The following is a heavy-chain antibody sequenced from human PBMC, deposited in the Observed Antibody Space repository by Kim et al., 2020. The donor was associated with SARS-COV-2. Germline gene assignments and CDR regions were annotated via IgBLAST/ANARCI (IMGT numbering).Heavy chain of an antibody. V-gene: IGHV3-30*01. CDR2: ASYLRDDK. D-gene: IGHD1-7*01. J-gene: IGHJ6*02. CDR1: GFTFSSYS. CDR3: ARGNSKYNNYYGLDV. Sequence: GGSLRLSCVVSGFTFSSYSIHWVRQAPGEGLEWLAVASYLRDDKFYADSVRGRFTLSRDSSRNTLYMQMNSLRLEDTAVYYCARGNSKYNNYYGLDVWG.